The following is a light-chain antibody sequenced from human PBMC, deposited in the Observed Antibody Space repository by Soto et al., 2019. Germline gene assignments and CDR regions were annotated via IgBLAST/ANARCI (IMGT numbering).Light chain of an antibody. CDR3: SSYTSSSNHV. Sequence: QSALTQPASVSGSPGQSMTISCTGTSSDVGAYTFVSWYQQHPDKVPKLMIFDVSRRPSGVSDRFSGSKSGNTASLTISGLQPEDEADYYCSSYTSSSNHVFGSGTKVTVL. J-gene: IGLJ1*01. V-gene: IGLV2-14*03. CDR1: SSDVGAYTF. CDR2: DVS.